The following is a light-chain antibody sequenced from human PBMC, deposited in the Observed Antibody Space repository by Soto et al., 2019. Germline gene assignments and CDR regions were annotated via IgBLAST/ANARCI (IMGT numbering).Light chain of an antibody. CDR3: SSYTTISTRYV. V-gene: IGLV2-14*01. CDR1: SSDVGNYNY. J-gene: IGLJ1*01. Sequence: QSVLTQPASVSGSPGQSITIPCTGTSSDVGNYNYVSWYQQQPGQAPKLMIFEVSNRPSGVSNRFSGSKSGNTASLTISGLQAEDEADYYCSSYTTISTRYVFGTGTKVTVL. CDR2: EVS.